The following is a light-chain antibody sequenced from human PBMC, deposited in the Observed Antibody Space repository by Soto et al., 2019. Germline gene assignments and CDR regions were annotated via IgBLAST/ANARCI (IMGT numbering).Light chain of an antibody. CDR2: EGS. Sequence: QSALTQPASVSGSPGQSITISCTGTSSDVGNYNLVSWYQQHPGKAPKLMIYEGSKRPSGVSNRFSGSKSGNTASLTISGFQAEDEADSYCCSYGGHNTLVFGGGTNLTVL. CDR3: CSYGGHNTLV. V-gene: IGLV2-23*01. J-gene: IGLJ2*01. CDR1: SSDVGNYNL.